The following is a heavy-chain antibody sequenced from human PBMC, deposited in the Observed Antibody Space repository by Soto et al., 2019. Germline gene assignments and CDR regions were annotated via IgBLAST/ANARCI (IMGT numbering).Heavy chain of an antibody. CDR1: GFTFSSYA. CDR2: ISGSGGST. J-gene: IGHJ1*01. D-gene: IGHD1-1*01. Sequence: GESLKISCAASGFTFSSYAMSWVRQAPGKGLEWVSAISGSGGSTYYADSVKGRFTISRDNSKNTLYLQMNSLRAEDTAVYYCARNDNNKPEYFQHWGQGTLVTVSS. V-gene: IGHV3-23*01. CDR3: ARNDNNKPEYFQH.